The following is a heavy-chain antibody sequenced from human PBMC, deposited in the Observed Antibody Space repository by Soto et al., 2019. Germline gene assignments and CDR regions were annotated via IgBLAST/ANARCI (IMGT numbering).Heavy chain of an antibody. CDR1: GFTFSSYA. Sequence: EVQLLESGGGLVQPGGSLRLSYAASGFTFSSYAMSWVRQAPGKGLEWVSAISGSGGSTYYADSVKGRFTISRDNSKNTLYLQMNSLRAEDTAVYYCAKDFNDYIWGSPFWGQGTLVTVSS. D-gene: IGHD3-16*01. J-gene: IGHJ4*02. V-gene: IGHV3-23*01. CDR3: AKDFNDYIWGSPF. CDR2: ISGSGGST.